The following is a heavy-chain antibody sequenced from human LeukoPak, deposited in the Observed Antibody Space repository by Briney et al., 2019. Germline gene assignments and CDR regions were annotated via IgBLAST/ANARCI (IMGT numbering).Heavy chain of an antibody. Sequence: ASVKVSCKASGYTFTGYYMHWVRQAPGQGLEWMGWINPNSGGTNYAQKFQGRVTMTRDTSTSTVYMELSSLRAEDTAVYYCARSMIVGDETPSAFDIWGQGTMVTVSS. V-gene: IGHV1-2*02. CDR3: ARSMIVGDETPSAFDI. J-gene: IGHJ3*02. D-gene: IGHD3-22*01. CDR2: INPNSGGT. CDR1: GYTFTGYY.